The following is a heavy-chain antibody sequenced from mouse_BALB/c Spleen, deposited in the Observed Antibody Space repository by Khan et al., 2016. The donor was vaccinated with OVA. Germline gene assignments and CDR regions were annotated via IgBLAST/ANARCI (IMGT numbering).Heavy chain of an antibody. CDR3: ARRAYYANWYFDV. CDR1: GYSITSDYA. CDR2: ISYSGST. J-gene: IGHJ1*01. D-gene: IGHD1-1*02. Sequence: VQLKQSGPGLVKPSQSLSLTCTVTGYSITSDYAWNWIRQFPGNKLEWMGYISYSGSTSYNTSLKSRISITRDTSKNQFFLQLNSVTTGDTATYYCARRAYYANWYFDVWGAGTTVTVSS. V-gene: IGHV3-2*02.